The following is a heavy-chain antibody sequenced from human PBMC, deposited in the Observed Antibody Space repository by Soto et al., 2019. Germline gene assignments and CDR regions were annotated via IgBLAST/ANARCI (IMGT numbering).Heavy chain of an antibody. D-gene: IGHD6-13*01. CDR2: IYFSGST. CDR1: GACIRSHY. V-gene: IGHV4-59*11. CDR3: ARGPYGSSNWFDP. Sequence: PSETLSLTCTVSGACIRSHYWSWIRQPPGKGLEWIGYIYFSGSTIYNPSLRSRVTMSVDTSKNHFSLKLSSVTAADTAVYYCARGPYGSSNWFDPWGQGTLVTVSS. J-gene: IGHJ5*02.